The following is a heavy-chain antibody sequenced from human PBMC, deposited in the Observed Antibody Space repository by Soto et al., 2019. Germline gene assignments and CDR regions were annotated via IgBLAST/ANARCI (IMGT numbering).Heavy chain of an antibody. CDR2: IIPILGIA. Sequence: ASVKVSCKASGYTFTSYTISWVRQAPGQGLEWMGRIIPILGIANYAQKFQGRVTITADKSTSTAYMELSSLRSEDTAVYYCARSMATHAFDIWGQGTMVTVSS. CDR3: ARSMATHAFDI. D-gene: IGHD5-12*01. V-gene: IGHV1-69*02. J-gene: IGHJ3*02. CDR1: GYTFTSYT.